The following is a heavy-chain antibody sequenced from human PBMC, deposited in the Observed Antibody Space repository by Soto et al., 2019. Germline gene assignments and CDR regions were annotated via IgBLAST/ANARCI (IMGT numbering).Heavy chain of an antibody. CDR3: ARDLRRPIIVVVPAAIRQNYYYGMDV. CDR2: ISISSSYI. Sequence: PGGSLRLSCAASGFTFSSYSINWVRQAPGKGLEWVSSISISSSYIYYADSVKGRFTISRDNAKNSLYLQMNSLRAEDTAVYYCARDLRRPIIVVVPAAIRQNYYYGMDVWGQGTTVTVSS. D-gene: IGHD2-2*02. CDR1: GFTFSSYS. V-gene: IGHV3-21*01. J-gene: IGHJ6*02.